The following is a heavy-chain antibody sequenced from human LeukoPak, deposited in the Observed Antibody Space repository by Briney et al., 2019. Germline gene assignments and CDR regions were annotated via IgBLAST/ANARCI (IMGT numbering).Heavy chain of an antibody. J-gene: IGHJ2*01. D-gene: IGHD3-16*01. CDR1: GGSISSYY. CDR3: ARGYDWYFDL. V-gene: IGHV4-59*01. CDR2: IYYSGST. Sequence: SETLSLTCTVSGGSISSYYWSWLRQPPGKGLEWIAYIYYSGSTNYSPSLKSRVTMSVDTSKNQFSLKLSSVTAADTAVYYCARGYDWYFDLWGRGTLVTVSS.